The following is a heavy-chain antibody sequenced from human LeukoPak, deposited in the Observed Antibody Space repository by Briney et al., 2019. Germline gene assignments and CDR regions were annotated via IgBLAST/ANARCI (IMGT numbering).Heavy chain of an antibody. CDR1: GGSISSYY. CDR3: ARTVHYYDSSGYLV. J-gene: IGHJ4*02. CDR2: IYYSGST. V-gene: IGHV4-59*08. Sequence: SETLSLTCTVSGGSISSYYWSWIRQPPGKGLEWIGYIYYSGSTNYNPSLKSRVTISVDTSKNQFSLKLSSVTAADTAVYYCARTVHYYDSSGYLVWGQGTLVTVSS. D-gene: IGHD3-22*01.